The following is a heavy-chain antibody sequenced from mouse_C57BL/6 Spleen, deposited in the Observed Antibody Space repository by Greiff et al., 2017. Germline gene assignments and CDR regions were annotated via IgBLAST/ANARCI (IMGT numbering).Heavy chain of an antibody. CDR3: AKYYSNLDY. J-gene: IGHJ2*01. CDR1: GFTFSSYG. V-gene: IGHV5-6*01. D-gene: IGHD2-5*01. CDR2: ISSGGGYT. Sequence: EVQVVESGGDLVKPGGSLKLSCAASGFTFSSYGMSWVRQTPDKRLEWVATISSGGGYTYYPDSVKGRFTISRDNAKNTLYLQMSSLKSEDTAMYYCAKYYSNLDYWGQGTTLTVSS.